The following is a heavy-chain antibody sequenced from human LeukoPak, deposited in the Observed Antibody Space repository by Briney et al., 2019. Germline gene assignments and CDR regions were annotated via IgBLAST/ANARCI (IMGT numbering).Heavy chain of an antibody. CDR3: TRSDIVVVPAANFY. D-gene: IGHD2-2*01. CDR1: VGTFSRYA. J-gene: IGHJ4*02. V-gene: IGHV1-69*01. Sequence: SVKVSCKASVGTFSRYAISWVRQAPGQGLEWVGGIIPIFGTANYAQKFQGRVTITADESTSTAYRELSSLRSEDTAVYYCTRSDIVVVPAANFYWGQGTLVTVSS. CDR2: IIPIFGTA.